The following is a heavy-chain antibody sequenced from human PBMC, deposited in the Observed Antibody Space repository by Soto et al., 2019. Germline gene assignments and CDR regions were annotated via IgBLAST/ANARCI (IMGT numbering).Heavy chain of an antibody. CDR2: INPSGGST. V-gene: IGHV1-46*03. D-gene: IGHD2-15*01. CDR1: GYTFTSYY. J-gene: IGHJ3*02. Sequence: GASVKVSCKASGYTFTSYYMHWARQSPGQGLEWMGIINPSGGSTSYAQKFQGRVTMTRDTSTSTVYMELSSLRSEDTAVYYCARGPGYCSGGSCYKMDIWGQGTMVTVSS. CDR3: ARGPGYCSGGSCYKMDI.